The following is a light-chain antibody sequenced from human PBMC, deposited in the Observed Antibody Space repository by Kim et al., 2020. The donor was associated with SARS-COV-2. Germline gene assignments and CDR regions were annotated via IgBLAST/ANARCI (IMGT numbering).Light chain of an antibody. CDR1: QSVTSN. CDR2: GAS. Sequence: VSPGERAPLSCRASQSVTSNLAWYQQKPGQAPRLLIYGASTRATGIPARFSGSGSGTEFTLTISSLQSEDFAVYHCQQYNNWPWTFGQGTKVDIK. V-gene: IGKV3-15*01. J-gene: IGKJ1*01. CDR3: QQYNNWPWT.